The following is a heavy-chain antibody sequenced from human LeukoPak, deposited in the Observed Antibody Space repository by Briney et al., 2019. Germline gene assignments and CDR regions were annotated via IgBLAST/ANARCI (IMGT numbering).Heavy chain of an antibody. Sequence: GGSLRLSCVASTFTFSSYWMSWVRQAPGKGLEWVANIKQDGSEIYYVDSVKGRFTISRDNAKNSLYLQMNSLRAEDTAVYYCARERVTTIFDAFDIWGQGTMVTVSS. J-gene: IGHJ3*02. CDR3: ARERVTTIFDAFDI. CDR1: TFTFSSYW. D-gene: IGHD5-12*01. V-gene: IGHV3-7*01. CDR2: IKQDGSEI.